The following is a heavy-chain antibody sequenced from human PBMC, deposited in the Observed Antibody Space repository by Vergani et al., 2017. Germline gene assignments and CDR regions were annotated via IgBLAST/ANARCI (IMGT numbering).Heavy chain of an antibody. CDR1: GFSFRTFS. CDR3: VRGQPGYQVLNAVNFDH. J-gene: IGHJ4*02. V-gene: IGHV3-48*01. CDR2: ISSSSTSI. Sequence: DVDLVESGGGFVQPGGSRRLSCAASGFSFRTFSMFWVRQPPGKGLAWVSYISSSSTSIYYADSVKGRFTISRDNGEESLYLQMHSLRGADTAVYYCVRGQPGYQVLNAVNFDHWGQGTLVTVSS. D-gene: IGHD2-2*01.